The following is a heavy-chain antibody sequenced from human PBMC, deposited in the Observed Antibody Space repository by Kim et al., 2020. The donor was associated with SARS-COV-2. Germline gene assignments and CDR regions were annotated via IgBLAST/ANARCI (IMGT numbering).Heavy chain of an antibody. Sequence: SETLSLTCNVSGGSMSRYDTCWSWLRPSPGKGLEWIGYTYYSGVTLSTPSLKIRITISVDKSNNPFSLTLSSVTAADAAVYYCARTHENYDSWYDPWGPGTPVTVSS. CDR2: TYYSGVT. J-gene: IGHJ5*02. CDR3: ARTHENYDSWYDP. D-gene: IGHD3-9*01. CDR1: GGSMSRYDTC. V-gene: IGHV4-30-4*01.